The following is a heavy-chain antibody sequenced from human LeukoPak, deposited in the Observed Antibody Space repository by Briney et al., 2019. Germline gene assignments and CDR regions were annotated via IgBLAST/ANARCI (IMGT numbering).Heavy chain of an antibody. J-gene: IGHJ6*03. V-gene: IGHV1-2*02. CDR1: GYTLTELS. D-gene: IGHD6-13*01. Sequence: ASVKVSCKVSGYTLTELSMHWVRQAPGKGLEWMGWISTSSVNTNYAQKFQGRVTMTRDTSISTAYMELSRLRSDDTAVYYCARSGYSHYYYYYMDVWGKGTTVTVSS. CDR3: ARSGYSHYYYYYMDV. CDR2: ISTSSVNT.